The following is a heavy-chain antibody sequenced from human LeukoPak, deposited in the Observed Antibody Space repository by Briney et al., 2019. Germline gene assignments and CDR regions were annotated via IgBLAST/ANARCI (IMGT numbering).Heavy chain of an antibody. CDR3: AHLAGATTQYCSGGSCYMVTPYYYMDV. J-gene: IGHJ6*03. CDR1: GFTVSSNY. Sequence: PGGSLRLSCAASGFTVSSNYMSWVRQAPGKGLEWVANIKQDGSEKYYVDSVKGRFTVSRDNAKNSLYLQMNSLRAEDTAVYYCAHLAGATTQYCSGGSCYMVTPYYYMDVWGKGTTVTVSS. V-gene: IGHV3-7*01. CDR2: IKQDGSEK. D-gene: IGHD2-15*01.